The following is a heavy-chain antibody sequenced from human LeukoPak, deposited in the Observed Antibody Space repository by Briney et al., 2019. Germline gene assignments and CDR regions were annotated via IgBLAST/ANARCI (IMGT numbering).Heavy chain of an antibody. D-gene: IGHD4-23*01. CDR3: AREGYGGNLDAFDI. V-gene: IGHV3-7*01. Sequence: GGSLRLSCAASGFTFSSYWMSWVRQAPGKGLEWVANIKQDGSEKYYVDSMKGRFTISRDNSKNTLYLQMNSLRAEDTAVYYCAREGYGGNLDAFDIWGHGAMVTVSS. CDR1: GFTFSSYW. J-gene: IGHJ3*02. CDR2: IKQDGSEK.